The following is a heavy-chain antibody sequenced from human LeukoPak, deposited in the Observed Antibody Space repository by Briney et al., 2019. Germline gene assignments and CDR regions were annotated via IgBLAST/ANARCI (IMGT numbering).Heavy chain of an antibody. CDR2: IFYTGST. Sequence: SETLSLTCAVYGGSFSGYYWSWIRQPPGKGLEWIANIFYTGSTYYNPSLKSRVTISLDTSKNQFSLRLSSVTATDTAVYYCARLNKPGWFDPWGQGTLVTVSS. J-gene: IGHJ5*02. D-gene: IGHD1-14*01. CDR3: ARLNKPGWFDP. V-gene: IGHV4-34*12. CDR1: GGSFSGYY.